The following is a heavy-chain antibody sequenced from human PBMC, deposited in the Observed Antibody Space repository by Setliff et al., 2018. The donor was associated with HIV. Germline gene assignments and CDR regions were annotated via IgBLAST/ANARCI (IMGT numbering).Heavy chain of an antibody. D-gene: IGHD3-3*02. CDR1: GFTFSSYA. CDR2: ISGSTGST. V-gene: IGHV3-23*01. J-gene: IGHJ6*02. Sequence: HPGGSLRLSCAASGFTFSSYAMSWVRQAPGKGLEWVSAISGSTGSTNYADSVKGRFTTSRDNAKNTMYLQMNSLRAEDTAVYYCARSEDKRISVIRVGRGAMDVWGQGTTVTVSS. CDR3: ARSEDKRISVIRVGRGAMDV.